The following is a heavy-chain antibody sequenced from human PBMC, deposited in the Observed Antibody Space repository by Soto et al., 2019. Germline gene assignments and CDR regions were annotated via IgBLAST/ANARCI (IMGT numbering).Heavy chain of an antibody. CDR1: GYSFTSYW. D-gene: IGHD3-10*01. V-gene: IGHV5-51*01. Sequence: PGESLKISCKGSGYSFTSYWIGWVRQMPGKGLEWMGIIYPGDSDTRYSPSFQGQVTISADKSISTAYLQWSSLKASDTAMYYWASRGLEAGPPPAGPSGMDVWGQGSRVT. CDR2: IYPGDSDT. J-gene: IGHJ6*02. CDR3: ASRGLEAGPPPAGPSGMDV.